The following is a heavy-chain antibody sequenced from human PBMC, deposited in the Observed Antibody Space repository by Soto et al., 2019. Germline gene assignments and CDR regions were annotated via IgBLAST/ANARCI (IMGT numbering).Heavy chain of an antibody. V-gene: IGHV4-34*01. J-gene: IGHJ4*02. D-gene: IGHD3-10*01. CDR3: ARSRSGRNTMVRGVIISPSYFDY. Sequence: SETLSLTCAVYGGSFSGYYWSWIRQPPGKGLEWIGEINHSGSTNYNPSLKSRVTISVDTSKNQFSLKLSSVTAADTAVYYCARSRSGRNTMVRGVIISPSYFDYWGQGTLVTVSS. CDR1: GGSFSGYY. CDR2: INHSGST.